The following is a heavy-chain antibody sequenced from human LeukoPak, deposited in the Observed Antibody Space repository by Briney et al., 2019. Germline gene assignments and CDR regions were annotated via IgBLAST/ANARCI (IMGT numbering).Heavy chain of an antibody. Sequence: PSETLSLTCTVSGGSIGSFYWSWIRQPPGKGLEWIGYIYYTGTTNYNPSLKSRVTISVDTSKNQLSLKLSSATAADTAVYYCARVGWYSSGWYVGYWGQGTLVTVSS. CDR3: ARVGWYSSGWYVGY. D-gene: IGHD6-19*01. CDR1: GGSIGSFY. V-gene: IGHV4-59*01. J-gene: IGHJ4*02. CDR2: IYYTGTT.